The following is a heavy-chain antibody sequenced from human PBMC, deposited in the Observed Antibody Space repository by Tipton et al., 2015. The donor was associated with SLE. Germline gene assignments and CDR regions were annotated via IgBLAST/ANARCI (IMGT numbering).Heavy chain of an antibody. CDR2: IWYDGSNK. J-gene: IGHJ5*02. D-gene: IGHD3-10*01. V-gene: IGHV3-33*08. CDR1: GFTFSSYA. Sequence: SLRLSCAASGFTFSSYAMSWVRQAPGKGLEWVAVIWYDGSNKYYADSVKGRFTISRDNSKNTLYLQMNSLRAEDTAVYYCARDSGVNWFDPWGQGTLVTVSS. CDR3: ARDSGVNWFDP.